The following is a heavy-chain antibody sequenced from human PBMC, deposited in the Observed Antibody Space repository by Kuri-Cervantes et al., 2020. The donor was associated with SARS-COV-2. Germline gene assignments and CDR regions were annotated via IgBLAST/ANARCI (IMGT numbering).Heavy chain of an antibody. CDR1: GFTFSDYY. V-gene: IGHV3-11*06. CDR3: ARGTLTMVTT. D-gene: IGHD4-17*01. CDR2: ISSSSSYT. J-gene: IGHJ4*02. Sequence: GESLKISCAASGFTFSDYYMSWIRQAPGKGLEWVSYISSSSSYTNYADSVKGRFTISRDNAKNSLYLQMNSLRAEDTAVYYCARGTLTMVTTWGQGTLVTVSS.